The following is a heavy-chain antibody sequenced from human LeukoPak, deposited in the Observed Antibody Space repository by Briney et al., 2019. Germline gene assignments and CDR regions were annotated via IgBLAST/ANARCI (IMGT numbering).Heavy chain of an antibody. CDR2: IKSDGST. J-gene: IGHJ1*01. D-gene: IGHD3-22*01. V-gene: IGHV3-74*01. CDR3: ARAPSEIGGYYPEYFRH. CDR1: GFTFSSYE. Sequence: GGSLRLSCAASGFTFSSYEMNWVRQAPGKGLVWVSRIKSDGSTNYADSVKGRFTISRDNAKNTVSLQMNSLRAEDTGVYYCARAPSEIGGYYPEYFRHWGQGTLVTVSS.